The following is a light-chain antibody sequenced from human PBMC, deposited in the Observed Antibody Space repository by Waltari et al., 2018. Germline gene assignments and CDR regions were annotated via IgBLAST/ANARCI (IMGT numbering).Light chain of an antibody. J-gene: IGKJ4*01. V-gene: IGKV1-5*03. CDR3: QQYNSYSLLT. CDR1: QSISKG. CDR2: EAS. Sequence: DIRMTQSPSTLSASAGDRVIISWRARQSISKGLAWYQQKPGKAAKLLIYEASTLQSGVPSRFSGTGSGTDFNITIRSLQPDDFATYYCQQYNSYSLLTFGGGTKVEIK.